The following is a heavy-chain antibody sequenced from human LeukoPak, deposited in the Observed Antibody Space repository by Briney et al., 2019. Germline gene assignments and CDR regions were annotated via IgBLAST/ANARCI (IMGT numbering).Heavy chain of an antibody. J-gene: IGHJ5*02. CDR3: AKGSSGYFADL. V-gene: IGHV3-30-3*01. CDR1: GFTFSSYA. CDR2: ISYDGSNK. D-gene: IGHD3-22*01. Sequence: GGSLRLSCAASGFTFSSYAMHWVRQAPGKVLEWVAVISYDGSNKYYADSVKGRFTISRDNSKNTLYLQMNSLRAEDTALYYCAKGSSGYFADLWGQGTLVTVSS.